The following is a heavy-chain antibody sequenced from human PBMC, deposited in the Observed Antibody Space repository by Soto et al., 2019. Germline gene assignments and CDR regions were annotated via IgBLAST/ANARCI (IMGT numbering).Heavy chain of an antibody. CDR2: IYYSGST. V-gene: IGHV4-31*03. D-gene: IGHD6-19*01. CDR3: ARDLYGSGWFDY. Sequence: SETLSLTCTVSGGSISSGGYYWSWIRQHPGKGLEWIGYIYYSGSTYYNPSLKSRVTISVDTSKNQFSLKLSSVTAADTAVYYCARDLYGSGWFDYWGQGTLVTVSS. J-gene: IGHJ4*02. CDR1: GGSISSGGYY.